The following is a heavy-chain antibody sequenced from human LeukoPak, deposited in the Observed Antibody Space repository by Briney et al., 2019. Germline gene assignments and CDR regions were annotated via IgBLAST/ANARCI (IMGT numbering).Heavy chain of an antibody. D-gene: IGHD2-21*02. CDR2: ISGSGDST. J-gene: IGHJ4*02. CDR3: ARPPSDNLETASVYYIDN. V-gene: IGHV3-23*01. CDR1: GFCFSSCA. Sequence: AGSLTLSWAASGFCFSSCAMSWVRQPPGKGLEWVSGISGSGDSTDYADSVKGRSTTARDTSKNTLLLQINSLIADATALYYCARPPSDNLETASVYYIDNWGQGTLATVSS.